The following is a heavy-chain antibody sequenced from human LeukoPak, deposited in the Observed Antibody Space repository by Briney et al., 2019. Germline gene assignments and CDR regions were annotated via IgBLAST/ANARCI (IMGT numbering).Heavy chain of an antibody. CDR1: GVTVSSNH. Sequence: GGALRLSLAASGVTVSSNHKNRGRQGPGEGVEGVSIIYSGGSTYYADSVKGRFTISRDNSKNTLYLQMDSLRAEDTAVYYCARSGERYFDCIDYWGQGTLVTVSS. D-gene: IGHD3-9*01. CDR2: IYSGGST. CDR3: ARSGERYFDCIDY. J-gene: IGHJ4*02. V-gene: IGHV3-53*01.